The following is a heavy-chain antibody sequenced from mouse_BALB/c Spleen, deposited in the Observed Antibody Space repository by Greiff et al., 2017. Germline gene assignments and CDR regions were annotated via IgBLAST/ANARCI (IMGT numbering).Heavy chain of an antibody. CDR3: ARVIYYYGSSYAMDY. CDR1: GFSLTGYG. Sequence: QVQLQQSGPGLVAPSQSLSITCTVSGFSLTGYGVNWVRQPPGKGLEWLGMIWGDGSTDYNSALKSRLSISKDNSKSQVFLKMNSLQTDDTARYYCARVIYYYGSSYAMDYWGQGTSVTVSS. D-gene: IGHD1-1*01. CDR2: IWGDGST. V-gene: IGHV2-6-7*01. J-gene: IGHJ4*01.